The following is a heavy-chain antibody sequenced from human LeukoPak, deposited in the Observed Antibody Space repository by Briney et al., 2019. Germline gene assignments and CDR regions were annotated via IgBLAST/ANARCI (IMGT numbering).Heavy chain of an antibody. Sequence: SETLSLTCAVYGGSFSGYYWSWIRQPPGKGLEWIGEINHSGSTNYNPSLKSRVTISVDTSKNQFSLKLSSVTAADTAVYYCAAYCSGGSCYSGWGQGTLVTVFS. CDR2: INHSGST. CDR1: GGSFSGYY. V-gene: IGHV4-34*01. D-gene: IGHD2-15*01. J-gene: IGHJ4*02. CDR3: AAYCSGGSCYSG.